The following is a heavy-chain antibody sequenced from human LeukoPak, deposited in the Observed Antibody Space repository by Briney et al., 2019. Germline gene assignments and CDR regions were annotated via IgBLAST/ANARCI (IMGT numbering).Heavy chain of an antibody. CDR3: ARERIYYFDY. D-gene: IGHD2-15*01. CDR2: IGGSDGST. Sequence: GGSLRLSCAASGFTFSSYAMSWVRQAPGKGLEWVSAIGGSDGSTYYADSVKGRFTISRDNSKNTLYLQMNSLRAEDTAVYYCARERIYYFDYWGQGTLVTVSS. CDR1: GFTFSSYA. V-gene: IGHV3-23*01. J-gene: IGHJ4*02.